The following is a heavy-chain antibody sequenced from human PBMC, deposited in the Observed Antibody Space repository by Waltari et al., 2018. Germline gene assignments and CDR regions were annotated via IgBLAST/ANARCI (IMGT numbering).Heavy chain of an antibody. CDR3: AMSKKLRYFDWLPQPDAFDI. V-gene: IGHV4-34*01. D-gene: IGHD3-9*01. CDR2: INHSGST. Sequence: QVQLQQWGAGLLKPSETLSLPCAVYGGSFRGYYWSWIRQHPGTGLEWIGEINHSGSTNYNPSLKSRVTISVDTSKNQFSLKLSSVTAADTAVYYCAMSKKLRYFDWLPQPDAFDIWGQGTMVTVSS. J-gene: IGHJ3*02. CDR1: GGSFRGYY.